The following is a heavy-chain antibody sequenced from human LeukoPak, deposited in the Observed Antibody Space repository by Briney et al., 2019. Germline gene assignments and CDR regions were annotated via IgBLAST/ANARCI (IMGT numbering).Heavy chain of an antibody. CDR3: ARARSSSQPIDY. J-gene: IGHJ4*02. V-gene: IGHV1-18*01. Sequence: ASVKVSCKASGYTFTSYGISWVRQAPGQGLEWMGWISAYSSNTNYALKLQGRVIMTTDTSTSTAYMELRSLRSDDTAVYYCARARSSSQPIDYWGQGTLVTVSP. CDR1: GYTFTSYG. CDR2: ISAYSSNT. D-gene: IGHD6-13*01.